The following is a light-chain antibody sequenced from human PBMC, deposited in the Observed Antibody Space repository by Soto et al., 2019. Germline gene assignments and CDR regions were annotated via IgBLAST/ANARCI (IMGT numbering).Light chain of an antibody. J-gene: IGLJ3*02. Sequence: QSALTQPPSVSAAPGQKVTISCSGSSSNIGNNYVSWYQQLPGTAPKLLIFDNNERPSGIPDRFSGAKSGTSATLGITGLQTGYEADYYCGTWDSSLSAGVFGGGTKLTVL. CDR3: GTWDSSLSAGV. V-gene: IGLV1-51*01. CDR2: DNN. CDR1: SSNIGNNY.